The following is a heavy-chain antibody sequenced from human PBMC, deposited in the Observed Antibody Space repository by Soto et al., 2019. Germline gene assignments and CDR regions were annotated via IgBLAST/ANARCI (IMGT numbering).Heavy chain of an antibody. V-gene: IGHV3-74*01. J-gene: IGHJ4*02. CDR1: GFTFSSYW. CDR2: IKSDGSNI. Sequence: EVQLVESGGGLVQPGGSLRLACAASGFTFSSYWMHWVRQAPGKGLVWVSRIKSDGSNINYADSVKGRFTISRDNAKKTLHLQMNRLGAEDTAIYYCARGGFSGSGSFIQGDYGGQGTLVTVSS. D-gene: IGHD3-10*01. CDR3: ARGGFSGSGSFIQGDY.